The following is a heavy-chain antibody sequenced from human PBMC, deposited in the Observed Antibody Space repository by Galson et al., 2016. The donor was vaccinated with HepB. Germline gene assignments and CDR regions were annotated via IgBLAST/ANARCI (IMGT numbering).Heavy chain of an antibody. CDR1: GFTFSSYA. D-gene: IGHD1-26*01. Sequence: SLRLSCAASGFTFSSYALTWVRLAPGGGLEWVSDISGRGDSTHYADSVKGRFTISRDNSANTVYLQMNSLRVEDTAIYYCAKGGVVGGMLPGDWGQGLLVTVFS. CDR2: ISGRGDST. CDR3: AKGGVVGGMLPGD. V-gene: IGHV3-23*01. J-gene: IGHJ4*02.